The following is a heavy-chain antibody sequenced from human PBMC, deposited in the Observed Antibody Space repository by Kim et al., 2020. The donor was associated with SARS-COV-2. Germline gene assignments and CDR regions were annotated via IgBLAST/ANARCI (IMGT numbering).Heavy chain of an antibody. D-gene: IGHD6-13*01. CDR3: AREGWVGQQLVPMYV. J-gene: IGHJ6*02. V-gene: IGHV1-3*01. Sequence: HKFQGRVTITTDTSASTAYMELSSLRSEDTAVYYCAREGWVGQQLVPMYVWGQGTTVTVSS.